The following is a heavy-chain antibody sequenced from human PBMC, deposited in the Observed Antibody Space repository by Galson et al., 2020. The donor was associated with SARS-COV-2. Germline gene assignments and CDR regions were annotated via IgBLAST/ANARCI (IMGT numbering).Heavy chain of an antibody. CDR2: IYWDDDK. CDR3: AHLPGEFTAGYFNS. V-gene: IGHV2-5*02. D-gene: IGHD3-10*01. CDR1: GFSLSTGGVG. Sequence: SGPTLVKPTQTLTLTCTFSGFSLSTGGVGVGWIRQPPGKALQWLALIYWDDDKRFSPSLRSRLTITKDTSKNLVVLSMANMDPVDTATYYCAHLPGEFTAGYFNSWGQGTLVTVSS. J-gene: IGHJ4*02.